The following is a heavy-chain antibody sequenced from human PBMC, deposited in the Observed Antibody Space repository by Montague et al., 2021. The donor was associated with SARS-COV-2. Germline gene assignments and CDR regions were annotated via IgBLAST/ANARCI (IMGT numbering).Heavy chain of an antibody. Sequence: SETLSLTCSVSGGSVSSYYLNWIRQTPGKGLEWIGNIYYSGSTNYNPSLKSRVTISVDTSKNQFSLKLSSVTAADTAVYYCARYGSVDILTGYYHFDYWGQGTLVTVSS. CDR1: GGSVSSYY. D-gene: IGHD3-9*01. V-gene: IGHV4-59*02. CDR2: IYYSGST. CDR3: ARYGSVDILTGYYHFDY. J-gene: IGHJ4*02.